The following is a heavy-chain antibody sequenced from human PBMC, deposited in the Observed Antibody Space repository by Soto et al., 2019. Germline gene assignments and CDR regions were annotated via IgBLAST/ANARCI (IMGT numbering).Heavy chain of an antibody. CDR1: GYTFTTYT. CDR2: INAGNGNT. CDR3: ARDQNFGVDRWLDY. V-gene: IGHV1-3*01. D-gene: IGHD3-10*01. J-gene: IGHJ4*02. Sequence: QVLLVQPGAEVKKPGASVKVSCKASGYTFTTYTVQWVRQAPGQRLEWMGWINAGNGNTKYSQKFQGRVTITRDTSATTVYMELSSLRSEDTAVYYCARDQNFGVDRWLDYWGQGTLVTVSS.